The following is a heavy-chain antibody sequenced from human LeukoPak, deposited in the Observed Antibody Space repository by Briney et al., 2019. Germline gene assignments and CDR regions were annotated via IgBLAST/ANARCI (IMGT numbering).Heavy chain of an antibody. CDR1: GYTFTTYG. J-gene: IGHJ4*02. CDR3: AREGLGELTLDC. Sequence: ASVKVSCKSSGYTFTTYGITWVRQAPGQGLEWMGWISTDNGDTNYAQKLQGRVTMTTDTSTSTAYMELRSLRSDDTAVYYCAREGLGELTLDCWGQGTLVTVSS. D-gene: IGHD3-16*01. V-gene: IGHV1-18*01. CDR2: ISTDNGDT.